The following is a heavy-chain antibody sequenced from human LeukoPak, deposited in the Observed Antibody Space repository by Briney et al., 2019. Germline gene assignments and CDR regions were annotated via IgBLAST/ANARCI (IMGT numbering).Heavy chain of an antibody. CDR1: GASISSSSYY. CDR2: THYTGST. Sequence: SETLSLTCTVSGASISSSSYYWGWIRQPPGKGLEWIATTHYTGSTYHNPSLKSRVTMSVDTSKNQFSLKLSSVTAADTAVYYCARHPSGSSFDYWGQGTLVTVSS. J-gene: IGHJ4*02. D-gene: IGHD3-22*01. V-gene: IGHV4-39*01. CDR3: ARHPSGSSFDY.